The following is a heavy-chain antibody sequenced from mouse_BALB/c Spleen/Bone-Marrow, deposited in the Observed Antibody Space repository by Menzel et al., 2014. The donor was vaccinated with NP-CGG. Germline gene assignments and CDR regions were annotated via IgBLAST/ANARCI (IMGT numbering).Heavy chain of an antibody. CDR1: GFTFSDAW. J-gene: IGHJ4*01. CDR3: TRNIYHYGYSLMDY. Sequence: EVKLMESGGGLVQPGGSMKLSCAASGFTFSDAWMDWVRPSPEKGLECVAEIRSKANNHATYYAESVKGRFTISRDDSKSSVYLQMSSLRAEDAGIYYCTRNIYHYGYSLMDYWGQGTSVTVSS. CDR2: IRSKANNHAT. V-gene: IGHV6-6*01. D-gene: IGHD1-1*01.